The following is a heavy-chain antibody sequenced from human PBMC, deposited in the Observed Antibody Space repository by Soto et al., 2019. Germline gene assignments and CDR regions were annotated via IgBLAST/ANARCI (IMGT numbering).Heavy chain of an antibody. CDR3: ARSLPGTYGAFDL. Sequence: GGSLRLSCAASGFTFSSYAMSRVRQAPGKGLEWVSRISGDGSSTTYADSVRGRFTISRDNAKNTVYLQMDSLRAEDTAVYYCARSLPGTYGAFDLWGQGTMVTVSS. D-gene: IGHD1-7*01. CDR1: GFTFSSYA. J-gene: IGHJ3*01. V-gene: IGHV3-74*01. CDR2: ISGDGSST.